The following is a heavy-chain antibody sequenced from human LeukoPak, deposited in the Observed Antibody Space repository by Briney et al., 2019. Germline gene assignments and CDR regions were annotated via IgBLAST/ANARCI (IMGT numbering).Heavy chain of an antibody. D-gene: IGHD3-10*01. CDR2: INRSGST. CDR3: ARKGLLWFGELPCFDY. J-gene: IGHJ4*02. V-gene: IGHV4-34*01. Sequence: SETLSLTCAVYGGSFSGYYWSWIRQPPGKGLEWIGEINRSGSTNYNPSLERRVTISVDASKNKFSLKLSSVAAADTAVYYCARKGLLWFGELPCFDYWGGGTLVTVSS. CDR1: GGSFSGYY.